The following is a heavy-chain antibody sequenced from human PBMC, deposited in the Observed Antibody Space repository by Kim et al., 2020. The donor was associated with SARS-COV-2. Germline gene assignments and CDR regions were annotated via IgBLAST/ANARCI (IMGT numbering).Heavy chain of an antibody. CDR3: ARDLTAAGSYYYYGMDA. D-gene: IGHD6-13*01. J-gene: IGHJ6*02. Sequence: KGRFTISRDNSKNTLYLQMNSLRAEDTAVYYCARDLTAAGSYYYYGMDAWGQGTTVTVSS. V-gene: IGHV3-66*01.